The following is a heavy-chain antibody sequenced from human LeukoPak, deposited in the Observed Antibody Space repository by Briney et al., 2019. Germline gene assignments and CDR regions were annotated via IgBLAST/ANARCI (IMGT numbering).Heavy chain of an antibody. CDR2: INPNGGST. CDR3: ARVWHHYSNYYDSSGYFSFSAIDI. V-gene: IGHV1-46*01. D-gene: IGHD3-22*01. J-gene: IGHJ3*02. Sequence: ASVKVSCKASGYIFTSYYIHWVRQAPGQGLEWMGIINPNGGSTRYGQKFQGRVTMTRDTSTSTVYMELSSLRSEDTAVYYCARVWHHYSNYYDSSGYFSFSAIDIWGQGTMVTVSS. CDR1: GYIFTSYY.